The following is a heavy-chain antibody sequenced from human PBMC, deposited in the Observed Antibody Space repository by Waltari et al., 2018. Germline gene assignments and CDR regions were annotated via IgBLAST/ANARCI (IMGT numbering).Heavy chain of an antibody. CDR3: ARRCRSGVVVPAAIHSPYYYYYYMDV. CDR1: GGSISSSSYY. J-gene: IGHJ6*03. CDR2: IYYSGSA. V-gene: IGHV4-39*07. Sequence: QLQLQESGPGLVKPSETLSLTCTVSGGSISSSSYYWGWIRQPPGKGLEWIGSIYYSGSASYNPSLKSRVTISVDTSKNQFSLKLSAVTAADTAVYYCARRCRSGVVVPAAIHSPYYYYYYMDVWGKGTTVTISS. D-gene: IGHD2-2*01.